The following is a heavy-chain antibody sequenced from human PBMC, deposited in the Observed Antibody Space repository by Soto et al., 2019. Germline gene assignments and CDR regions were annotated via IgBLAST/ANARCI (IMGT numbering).Heavy chain of an antibody. CDR1: GYSFTRHY. J-gene: IGHJ4*02. CDR3: ARAYLSDYNFDY. Sequence: ASVKVSCKAIGYSFTRHYMHRVRQAPGQGLEWMGTIFPGGVNIAYAQKFEGRVTMTKDTTTSTVYMELNSLTSEDTAVYYCARAYLSDYNFDYWGQGTLVTVSS. D-gene: IGHD6-25*01. V-gene: IGHV1-46*01. CDR2: IFPGGVNI.